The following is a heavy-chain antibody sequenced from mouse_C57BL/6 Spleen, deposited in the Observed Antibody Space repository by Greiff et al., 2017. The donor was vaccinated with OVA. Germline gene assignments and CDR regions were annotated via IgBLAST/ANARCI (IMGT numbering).Heavy chain of an antibody. J-gene: IGHJ1*03. CDR1: GYTFTSYG. Sequence: QVQLQHSGAELARPGASVKLSCKASGYTFTSYGISWVKQRTGQGLEWIGEIYPRSGNTYYNEKFKGKATLTADKSSSTAYMELRSLTSEDSAVYFCARDYGNSYWYFDVWGTGTTVTVSS. CDR2: IYPRSGNT. D-gene: IGHD2-1*01. CDR3: ARDYGNSYWYFDV. V-gene: IGHV1-81*01.